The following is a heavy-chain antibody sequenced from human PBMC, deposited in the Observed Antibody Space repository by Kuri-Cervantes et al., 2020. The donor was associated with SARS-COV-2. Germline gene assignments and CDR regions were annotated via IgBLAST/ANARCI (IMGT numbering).Heavy chain of an antibody. J-gene: IGHJ4*02. V-gene: IGHV4-39*01. CDR2: IYYSGST. CDR1: GGSISSSSYY. D-gene: IGHD3-3*01. CDR3: ASLTTVRITIFGVVPVDRRFDY. Sequence: ESLKISCTVSGGSISSSSYYWGWIRQPPGKGLEWIGSIYYSGSTYYNPSLKSRVTISVDTSKNQFSLKLSSVTAADTAVYYCASLTTVRITIFGVVPVDRRFDYWGQGTLVTVSS.